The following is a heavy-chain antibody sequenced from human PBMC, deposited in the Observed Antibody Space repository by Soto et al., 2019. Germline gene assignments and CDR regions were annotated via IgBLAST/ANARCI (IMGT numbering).Heavy chain of an antibody. CDR3: ARGPVVVVVASTPSEYFQH. J-gene: IGHJ1*01. D-gene: IGHD2-15*01. Sequence: QVQLQQWGAGLLKPSETLSLTCAVYGGSFSGYYWSWIRQPPGKGLEWIGEINHSGSTNYNPSLKSRVTISVDTSKNPFSLKLSSVTAADTAVYYCARGPVVVVVASTPSEYFQHWGQGTLVTVAS. CDR2: INHSGST. V-gene: IGHV4-34*01. CDR1: GGSFSGYY.